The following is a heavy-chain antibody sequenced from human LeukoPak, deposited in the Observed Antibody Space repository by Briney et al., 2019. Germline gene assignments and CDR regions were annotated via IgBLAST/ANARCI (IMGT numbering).Heavy chain of an antibody. D-gene: IGHD2-15*01. V-gene: IGHV3-33*06. CDR2: IWYDGSNK. CDR3: AKSTAPCSRGSCYSALES. Sequence: GSLRLSCAASGFTFSSYGMHWVRQAPGKGLEWVAVIWYDGSNKYYADSVKGRFTISRDNSENTLYLQMNSLRVEDTAIYYCAKSTAPCSRGSCYSALESWGQGTLVTVSS. CDR1: GFTFSSYG. J-gene: IGHJ4*02.